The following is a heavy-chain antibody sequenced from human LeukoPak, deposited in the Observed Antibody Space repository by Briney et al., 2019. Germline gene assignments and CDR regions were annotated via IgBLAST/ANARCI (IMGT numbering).Heavy chain of an antibody. CDR2: IYYDAGA. Sequence: SETLSLTCTVSGASVSATNYYWSWLRQHPGKGPEWIAYIYYDAGAYYNPSLKSRVTISVDKSKNQFSLKLSSVTAADTAVYYCVGGSGWYEGYFDYWGQGTLVTVSS. J-gene: IGHJ4*02. CDR1: GASVSATNYY. D-gene: IGHD6-19*01. V-gene: IGHV4-31*09. CDR3: VGGSGWYEGYFDY.